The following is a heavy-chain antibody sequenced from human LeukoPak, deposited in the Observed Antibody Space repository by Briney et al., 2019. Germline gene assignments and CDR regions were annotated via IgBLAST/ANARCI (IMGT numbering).Heavy chain of an antibody. Sequence: ASVKVSCKASGGTFSSYAISWVRQAPGQGLEWMGGIIPIFGTANYAQKFQGRVTITADESTSTAYMELSSLRSEDTAVYYCARVVSPNYDFWSDYFDYWGQGTLVTVSS. V-gene: IGHV1-69*01. J-gene: IGHJ4*02. D-gene: IGHD3-3*01. CDR2: IIPIFGTA. CDR3: ARVVSPNYDFWSDYFDY. CDR1: GGTFSSYA.